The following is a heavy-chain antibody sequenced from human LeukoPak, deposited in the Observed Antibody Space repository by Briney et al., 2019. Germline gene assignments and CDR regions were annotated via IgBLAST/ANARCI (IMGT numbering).Heavy chain of an antibody. Sequence: SETLSLTCTVSGGSISSSSYYWGWIRQPPGKGLEWIGTIYYSGSTYYNPSLKSRVTISVDTSRNQFSLKLSSVTAADTAVYYCARGLWFGDENPPYFDYWGQGILVTVSS. V-gene: IGHV4-39*01. D-gene: IGHD3-10*01. J-gene: IGHJ4*02. CDR3: ARGLWFGDENPPYFDY. CDR1: GGSISSSSYY. CDR2: IYYSGST.